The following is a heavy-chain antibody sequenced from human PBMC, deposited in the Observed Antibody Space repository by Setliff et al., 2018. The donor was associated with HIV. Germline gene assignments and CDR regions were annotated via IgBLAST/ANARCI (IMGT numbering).Heavy chain of an antibody. Sequence: PGESLKISCAASGFTFSDYYMSWIRQAPGKGLEWVSYISRDGNTIYYADSVKGRFTISRDNAKNSLYLQLNSLRPEDTAVYYCARDKDEDYGSTSFDYWGQGILVTVSS. D-gene: IGHD4-17*01. CDR1: GFTFSDYY. V-gene: IGHV3-11*01. J-gene: IGHJ4*02. CDR2: ISRDGNTI. CDR3: ARDKDEDYGSTSFDY.